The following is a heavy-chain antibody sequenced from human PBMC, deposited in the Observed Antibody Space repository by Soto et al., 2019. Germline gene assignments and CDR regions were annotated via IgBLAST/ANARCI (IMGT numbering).Heavy chain of an antibody. V-gene: IGHV3-23*01. CDR1: SFTFNMSA. D-gene: IGHD3-3*01. Sequence: EVQMLESGGDPVQPGGSLRLSCADSSFTFNMSAMSWVRQAPGKGLEWVSGISGSGGSTYYTDSVKGRFTISRDNSKNTLFLQMDRLGAEDTAVYYCAKEKNFWSGTTAFDSWGQGTLVTVSS. CDR2: ISGSGGST. CDR3: AKEKNFWSGTTAFDS. J-gene: IGHJ5*01.